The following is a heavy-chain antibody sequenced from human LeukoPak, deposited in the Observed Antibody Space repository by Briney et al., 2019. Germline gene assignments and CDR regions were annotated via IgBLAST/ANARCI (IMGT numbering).Heavy chain of an antibody. V-gene: IGHV1-18*01. CDR3: AREHLPWGKGFDY. CDR1: GGTFSSYA. J-gene: IGHJ4*02. Sequence: GASVKVSCKASGGTFSSYAISWVRQAPGQGLEWMGWISAYNGNTNYAQKLQGRVTMTTDTSTSTAYMELRSLRSDDTAVYYCAREHLPWGKGFDYWGQGTLVTVSS. CDR2: ISAYNGNT. D-gene: IGHD7-27*01.